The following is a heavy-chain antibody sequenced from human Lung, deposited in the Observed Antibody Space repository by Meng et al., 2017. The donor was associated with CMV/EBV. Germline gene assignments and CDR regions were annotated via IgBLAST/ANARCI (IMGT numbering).Heavy chain of an antibody. CDR2: MNPNSGDT. V-gene: IGHV1-8*01. D-gene: IGHD2-15*01. Sequence: SVKVSCKASGYTFTTYDINWVRQATGQGLEWMGWMNPNSGDTGYAQKFQGRVTMTRNTSISTAYMDLSSLRSDDTAVYYCARGPIDSFSNWGQGTLVTVSS. CDR3: ARGPIDSFSN. CDR1: GYTFTTYD. J-gene: IGHJ4*02.